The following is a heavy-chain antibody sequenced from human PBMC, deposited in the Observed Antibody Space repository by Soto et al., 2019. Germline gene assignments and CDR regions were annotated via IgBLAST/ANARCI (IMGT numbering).Heavy chain of an antibody. CDR3: ARVGSAPYHDDGVDV. V-gene: IGHV1-18*01. CDR1: GYIFTNYD. CDR2: VSGYNGNT. Sequence: QVQLVQSETEVKKPGASVKVSCKASGYIFTNYDITWVRQAPGQGLEWMGWVSGYNGNTKYAQKFQDRVTMTTDTSTSTVYMELRSLRSDDTAVYYGARVGSAPYHDDGVDVW. J-gene: IGHJ6*01. D-gene: IGHD3-10*01.